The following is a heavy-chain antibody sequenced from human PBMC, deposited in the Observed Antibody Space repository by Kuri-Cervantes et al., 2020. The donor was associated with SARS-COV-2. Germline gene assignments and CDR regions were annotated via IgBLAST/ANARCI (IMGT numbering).Heavy chain of an antibody. J-gene: IGHJ6*03. D-gene: IGHD3-3*01. V-gene: IGHV4-59*12. CDR2: IYSSGRT. Sequence: GSLRLSCTVSGGSISGYYWIWIRQPPGRGLEWVGYIYSSGRTNYNPSLKSRVTMSVGTSKNQFSLKLSSVTAADTAVYYCARVGRFLEWLLSVGGYYYYMDVWGKGTTVTVSS. CDR3: ARVGRFLEWLLSVGGYYYYMDV. CDR1: GGSISGYY.